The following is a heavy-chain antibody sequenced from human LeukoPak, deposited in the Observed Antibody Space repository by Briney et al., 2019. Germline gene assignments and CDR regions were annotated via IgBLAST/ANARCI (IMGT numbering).Heavy chain of an antibody. CDR2: IYSGGST. D-gene: IGHD3-22*01. Sequence: GGSLRLSCAASGFTVSSNYMSWVRQAPGKGLEWVSVIYSGGSTYYADSVKGRFTISRDNSKNTLYLQMNSLRAEDTAVYYCARGRRGYDSSGYHQYGMDVWGQGTTVTVSS. J-gene: IGHJ6*02. CDR3: ARGRRGYDSSGYHQYGMDV. CDR1: GFTVSSNY. V-gene: IGHV3-66*02.